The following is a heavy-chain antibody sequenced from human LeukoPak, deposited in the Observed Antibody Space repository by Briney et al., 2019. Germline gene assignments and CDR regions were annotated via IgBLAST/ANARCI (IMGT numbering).Heavy chain of an antibody. CDR2: ISAYNGNT. J-gene: IGHJ4*02. CDR3: ARALMVSGIFDY. Sequence: ASVKVSCKASGYTFTSYGISWVRQAPGQGLEWMGWISAYNGNTNYAQKLQGRFTMTTDTSTSTAYMELRSLRCDDTAVYYCARALMVSGIFDYWGQGTLVTVSS. D-gene: IGHD3-10*01. V-gene: IGHV1-18*01. CDR1: GYTFTSYG.